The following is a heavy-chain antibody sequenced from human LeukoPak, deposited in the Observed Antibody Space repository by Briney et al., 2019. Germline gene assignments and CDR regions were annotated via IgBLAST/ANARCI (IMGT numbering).Heavy chain of an antibody. CDR2: IYPGDSET. Sequence: GAALKISYKGAESRFTSYWIGWGRRMPEKGLEGRGIIYPGDSETSYNKSFQGQVTISADNSISTAYLQWTSLKASDTAMYYCARHREQLERFDYWGQGTLVTVSS. V-gene: IGHV5-51*01. J-gene: IGHJ4*02. D-gene: IGHD6-13*01. CDR1: ESRFTSYW. CDR3: ARHREQLERFDY.